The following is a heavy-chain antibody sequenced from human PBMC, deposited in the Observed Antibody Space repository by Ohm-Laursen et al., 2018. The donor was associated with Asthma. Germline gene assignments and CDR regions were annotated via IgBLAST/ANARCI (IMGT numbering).Heavy chain of an antibody. CDR3: ARGWDDVLGMDV. CDR2: ISYDGSNK. Sequence: SLRLSCAASGFTFSSYAMHWVRQAPGKGLEWVAVISYDGSNKYYADSVKGRFTISRDNSKNTLYLQMNSLRAEDTAVYYCARGWDDVLGMDVWGQGTTVTVSS. V-gene: IGHV3-30-3*01. D-gene: IGHD1-1*01. CDR1: GFTFSSYA. J-gene: IGHJ6*02.